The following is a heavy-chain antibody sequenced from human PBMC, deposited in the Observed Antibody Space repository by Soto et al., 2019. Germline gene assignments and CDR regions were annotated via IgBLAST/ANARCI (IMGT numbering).Heavy chain of an antibody. J-gene: IGHJ4*02. CDR1: GFTLSDHY. D-gene: IGHD3-22*01. CDR2: SRDKPQGYST. V-gene: IGHV3-72*01. Sequence: GGSLRLSCGGSGFTLSDHYIVWVRQAPGKGLEWVGRSRDKPQGYSTAYAASVKGRFTTSRDESKNSAYLQMNSLKTEDTAVYYCVRATYFSDSSGYTRCLDYWGQGTLVTVSS. CDR3: VRATYFSDSSGYTRCLDY.